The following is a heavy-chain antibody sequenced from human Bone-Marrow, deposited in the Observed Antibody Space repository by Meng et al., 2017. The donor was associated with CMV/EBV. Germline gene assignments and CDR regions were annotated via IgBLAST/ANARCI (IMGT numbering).Heavy chain of an antibody. V-gene: IGHV1-8*01. CDR2: MNPNSGNT. CDR1: GYTFTSYD. CDR3: ARDRQRRGYYYYGMDV. D-gene: IGHD6-25*01. J-gene: IGHJ6*02. Sequence: ASVKVSCKASGYTFTSYDINWVRQATGQGLEWMGWMNPNSGNTGYAQKFQGRVTMTRNTSISTAYMELSSLRSDDTAVYYCARDRQRRGYYYYGMDVWAQGTTVTVPS.